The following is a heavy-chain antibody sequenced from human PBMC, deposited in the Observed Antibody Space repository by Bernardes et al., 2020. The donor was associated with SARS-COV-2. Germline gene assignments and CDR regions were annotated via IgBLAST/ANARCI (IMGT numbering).Heavy chain of an antibody. J-gene: IGHJ4*02. CDR3: AKSQYYYGSGSYYNPVCLRD. Sequence: GGSLRLSCAASGFTFSSYAMSWVRQAPGKGLEWVSAISGSGGSTYYADSVKGRFTISRDNSKNTLYLQMNSLGAEDTAVYYCAKSQYYYGSGSYYNPVCLRDWGQGTLVTVSS. CDR2: ISGSGGST. CDR1: GFTFSSYA. V-gene: IGHV3-23*01. D-gene: IGHD3-10*01.